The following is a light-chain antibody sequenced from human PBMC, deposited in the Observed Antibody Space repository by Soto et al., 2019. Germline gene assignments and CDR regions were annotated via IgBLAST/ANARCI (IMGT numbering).Light chain of an antibody. V-gene: IGKV3-20*01. Sequence: EIVLTQSPGTLSLSPGERATLSCRASQRVSSSYLAWYQQKPGLAPRLLIYGASSRATGIPDRFSGSGSGTDFPLTISRLEPEDFAVYYCQQYGSSPYTFGQGTKLEIK. CDR3: QQYGSSPYT. CDR1: QRVSSSY. J-gene: IGKJ2*01. CDR2: GAS.